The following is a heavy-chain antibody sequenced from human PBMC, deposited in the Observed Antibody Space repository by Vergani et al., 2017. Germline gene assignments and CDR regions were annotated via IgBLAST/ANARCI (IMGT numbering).Heavy chain of an antibody. J-gene: IGHJ4*02. V-gene: IGHV1-69*12. CDR2: IIPIFGTA. Sequence: QVQLVQSGAEVKKPGSSVKVSCKASGGTFSSYAISWVRQAPGQGLEWMGGIIPIFGTANYAQKFQGRVTITADESPSTAYMELSSLRSEDTAVYYCASSRGGQMATTYGGFDYWGQGTLVTVSS. D-gene: IGHD5-24*01. CDR1: GGTFSSYA. CDR3: ASSRGGQMATTYGGFDY.